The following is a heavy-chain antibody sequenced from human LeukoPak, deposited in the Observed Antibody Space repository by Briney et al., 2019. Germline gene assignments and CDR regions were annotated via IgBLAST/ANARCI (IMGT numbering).Heavy chain of an antibody. V-gene: IGHV4-4*07. CDR2: IYTSGST. D-gene: IGHD4-17*01. CDR3: ARFYDYGRAQAFDI. CDR1: GGSISSYY. J-gene: IGHJ3*02. Sequence: SETLSLTCTVSGGSISSYYWSWIRQPAGKGLEWIGRIYTSGSTNYNPSLKSRVTMSVDTSKNQFSLKLSSVTAADTAVYYCARFYDYGRAQAFDIWGQGTMVTVSS.